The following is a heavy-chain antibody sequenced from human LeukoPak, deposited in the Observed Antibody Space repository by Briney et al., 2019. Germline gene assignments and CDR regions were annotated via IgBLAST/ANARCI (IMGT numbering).Heavy chain of an antibody. CDR3: ARESAVGNFDY. CDR1: GFTFSSYA. CDR2: ISSDGGST. D-gene: IGHD1-26*01. Sequence: GGSLRLSCAASGFTFSSYAMHWVRQAPGKGLEYVSAISSDGGSTYYANSVKGRFTISRDNSKNTLYLQMGGLRAEDMAVYYCARESAVGNFDYWGQGTLVTVSS. V-gene: IGHV3-64*01. J-gene: IGHJ4*02.